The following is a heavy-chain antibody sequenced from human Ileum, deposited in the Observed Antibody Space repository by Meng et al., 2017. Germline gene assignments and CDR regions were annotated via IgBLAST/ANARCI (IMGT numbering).Heavy chain of an antibody. CDR1: GASISSHY. V-gene: IGHV4-59*08. CDR2: IYYRGGA. Sequence: QAQPQESGPGRVKPSGTLAHTCSVSGASISSHYWTWIRQPPGKGLEYIGYIYYRGGASYNPSLRSRVTMSVDTSKNQFSLNLSSVTAADTAVYYCARLLDSSDWGWFDPWGQGTLVTVSS. CDR3: ARLLDSSDWGWFDP. J-gene: IGHJ5*02. D-gene: IGHD3-22*01.